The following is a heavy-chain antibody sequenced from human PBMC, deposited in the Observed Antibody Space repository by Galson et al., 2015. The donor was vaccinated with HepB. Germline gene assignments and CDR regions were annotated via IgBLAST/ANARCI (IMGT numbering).Heavy chain of an antibody. D-gene: IGHD3-16*02. V-gene: IGHV1-69*13. CDR1: GGTFSSYA. J-gene: IGHJ4*02. CDR3: ARSPPGFGGVIVPSHYFDY. Sequence: SVKVSCKASGGTFSSYAISWVRQAPGQGLEWMGGIIPIFGTANYAQKFQGRVTITADESTSTAYMELSSLRSEDTAVYYCARSPPGFGGVIVPSHYFDYWGQGTLFTVSS. CDR2: IIPIFGTA.